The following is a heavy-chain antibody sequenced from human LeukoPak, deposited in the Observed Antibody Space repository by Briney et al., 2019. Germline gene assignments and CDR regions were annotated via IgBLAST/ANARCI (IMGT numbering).Heavy chain of an antibody. CDR2: INPKDGRT. J-gene: IGHJ4*02. Sequence: ASVAVSCRASGYTFTGNYIHWVRQAPGQGLEWVGWINPKDGRTNYAQRFQDRVTMTRDTSISTAYMDLSSLRSDDTAVYYCARVIGGSSGDFWGQGTLVTVSS. CDR1: GYTFTGNY. V-gene: IGHV1-2*02. D-gene: IGHD2-15*01. CDR3: ARVIGGSSGDF.